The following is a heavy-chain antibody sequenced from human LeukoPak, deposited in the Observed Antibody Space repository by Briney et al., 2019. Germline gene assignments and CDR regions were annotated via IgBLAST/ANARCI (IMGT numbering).Heavy chain of an antibody. Sequence: GASVKVSCRASGYTFINYGIRWVRQAPGQGLEWMEWISAYNGDTNYAQKLQGRVTMTTDTSTSTAYMELRSLRYDDTAVYYCAREGGSGTYYAENYWGQGTLVTVSS. D-gene: IGHD1-26*01. CDR2: ISAYNGDT. CDR3: AREGGSGTYYAENY. V-gene: IGHV1-18*01. J-gene: IGHJ4*02. CDR1: GYTFINYG.